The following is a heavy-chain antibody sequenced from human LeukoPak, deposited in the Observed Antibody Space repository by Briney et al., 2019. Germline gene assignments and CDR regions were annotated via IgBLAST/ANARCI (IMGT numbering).Heavy chain of an antibody. CDR1: GFTFSSYT. Sequence: GGSLRLSCAASGFTFSSYTMSWVRQAPGKGLEWVSAISGSGTSISDSGTYYADSVKGRFTISRDDSKNTLYLQMNSLRVEDTAVYYCAKHGSSSGWPQVPFDYWGQGTLVTVSS. V-gene: IGHV3-23*01. J-gene: IGHJ4*02. CDR3: AKHGSSSGWPQVPFDY. CDR2: ISGSGTSISDSGT. D-gene: IGHD6-19*01.